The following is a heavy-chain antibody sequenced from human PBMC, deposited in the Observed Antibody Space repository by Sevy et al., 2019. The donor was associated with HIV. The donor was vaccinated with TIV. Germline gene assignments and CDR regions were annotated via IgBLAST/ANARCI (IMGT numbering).Heavy chain of an antibody. J-gene: IGHJ3*01. CDR3: ARDHCGNHDSSGYHADAFDL. CDR2: ISFDETTK. D-gene: IGHD3-22*01. CDR1: GFIFSNYP. V-gene: IGHV3-30-3*01. Sequence: GGSLRLSCVASGFIFSNYPIHWVRQAPGKGLEWVALISFDETTKYYADSVKGRFTISRDTSKRTVFPVMNSLKTDDTTMYYFARDHCGNHDSSGYHADAFDLWGQGTLVTVSS.